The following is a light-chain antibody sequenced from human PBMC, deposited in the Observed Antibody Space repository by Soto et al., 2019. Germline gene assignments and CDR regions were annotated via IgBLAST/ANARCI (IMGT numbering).Light chain of an antibody. CDR2: GAS. CDR1: HSVRSY. CDR3: QQYVISVT. Sequence: ESVLTQSPATLSLSPGERATLACRASHSVRSYLAWYQQKPGQAPGLLIYGASNRATGIPERFSGSGSGTDFTLTISRLEPQDSAIYYCQQYVISVTFGQGTRLEIK. V-gene: IGKV3-11*01. J-gene: IGKJ5*01.